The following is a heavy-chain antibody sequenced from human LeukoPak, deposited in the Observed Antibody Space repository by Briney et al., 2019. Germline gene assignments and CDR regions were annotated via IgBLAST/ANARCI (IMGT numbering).Heavy chain of an antibody. CDR2: ISYDGSNK. CDR1: GFTFSRYG. D-gene: IGHD3-10*01. Sequence: GGSLRLSCAASGFTFSRYGMHWVRQAPGKGLEWVAFISYDGSNKYYADSVKGRFTISRDNSKNTLYLQMNSLRAEDTAVYHCAEDGTSMVRGGPTPSYYGMDVWGQGTTVTVSS. V-gene: IGHV3-30*18. J-gene: IGHJ6*02. CDR3: AEDGTSMVRGGPTPSYYGMDV.